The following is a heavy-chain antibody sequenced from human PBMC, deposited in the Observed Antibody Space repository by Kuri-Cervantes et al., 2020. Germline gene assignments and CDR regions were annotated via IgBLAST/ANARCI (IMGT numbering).Heavy chain of an antibody. CDR3: ARDPGGYSYGYAAGPRNY. CDR1: DGSISSSSYY. Sequence: GSLRLSCTAPDGSISSSSYYWGWIRQPPGKGLEWIGSIYYSGSTYYDPSLKSRVTISVDTSKNQFSLKLSSVTAADTAVYYCARDPGGYSYGYAAGPRNYWGQGTLVTVSS. D-gene: IGHD5-18*01. V-gene: IGHV4-39*07. J-gene: IGHJ4*02. CDR2: IYYSGST.